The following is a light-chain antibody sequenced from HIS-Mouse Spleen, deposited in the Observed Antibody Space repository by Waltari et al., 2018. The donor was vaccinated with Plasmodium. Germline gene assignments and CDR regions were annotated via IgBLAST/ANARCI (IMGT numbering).Light chain of an antibody. CDR1: QSISSS. Sequence: DIQMTQSPSTLSASVGDRVTIPCRASQSISSSLAWYQQKPGQAPKLLIYKASSIANGVPSRFSGSGSGTEFTLTISSLQSDDFAIYYCQQYNSYSWTFGPGTKVEIK. CDR3: QQYNSYSWT. V-gene: IGKV1-5*03. J-gene: IGKJ1*01. CDR2: KAS.